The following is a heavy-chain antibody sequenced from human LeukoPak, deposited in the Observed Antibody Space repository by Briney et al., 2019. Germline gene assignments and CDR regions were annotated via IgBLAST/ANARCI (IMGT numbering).Heavy chain of an antibody. CDR2: IYYSGST. V-gene: IGHV4-39*01. J-gene: IGHJ5*02. CDR1: GVAITSSSYY. Sequence: TSETLSLTCTVSGVAITSSSYYWGWSRQPPGKGLEWVGSIYYSGSTYYNPSLKSRVTISVGTSKNKFSMKLSSVTAADTAVYYCASRLGYCSSTSCYNWFDPWGQGTLVTVSS. CDR3: ASRLGYCSSTSCYNWFDP. D-gene: IGHD2-2*01.